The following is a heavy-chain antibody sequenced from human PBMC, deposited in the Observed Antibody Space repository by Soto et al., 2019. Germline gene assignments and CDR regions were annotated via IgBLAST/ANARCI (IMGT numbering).Heavy chain of an antibody. Sequence: GASVRVSCKASGYTFTSYYMHWVRQAPGQGLEWMGIINPSGGSTSYAQKFQGRVTMTRDTSTSTVYMELSSLRSEDTAVYYCARDGWSSYSSGRCYFAYPGQGSPVPVS. D-gene: IGHD6-19*01. CDR1: GYTFTSYY. CDR3: ARDGWSSYSSGRCYFAY. J-gene: IGHJ4*02. V-gene: IGHV1-46*01. CDR2: INPSGGST.